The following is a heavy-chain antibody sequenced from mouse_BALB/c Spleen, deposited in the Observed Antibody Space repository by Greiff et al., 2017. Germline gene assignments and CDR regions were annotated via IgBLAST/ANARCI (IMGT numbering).Heavy chain of an antibody. D-gene: IGHD2-10*02. J-gene: IGHJ4*01. V-gene: IGHV5-6-5*01. CDR1: GFTFSSYA. CDR2: ISSGGST. CDR3: ARGRYGNYDAMDY. Sequence: EVMLVESGGGLVKPGGSLTLSCAASGFTFSSYAMSWVRQTPEKRLEWVASISSGGSTYYPDSVKGRFTISRDTARNILYLQMSSLRSEDTAMDYCARGRYGNYDAMDYGGQGTSGTVSS.